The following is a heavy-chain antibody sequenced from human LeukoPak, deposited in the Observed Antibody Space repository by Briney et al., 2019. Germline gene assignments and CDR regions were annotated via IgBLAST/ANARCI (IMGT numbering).Heavy chain of an antibody. V-gene: IGHV1-2*02. J-gene: IGHJ5*02. CDR3: ATLYCSSTSCLDP. CDR1: GYTFTGYY. CDR2: INPNSGGT. D-gene: IGHD2-2*01. Sequence: ASVKVPCKASGYTFTGYYMHWVRQAPGQGLEWMGWINPNSGGTNYAQKFQGRVTMTRDTSISTAYMELSRLRSDDTAVYYCATLYCSSTSCLDPWGQGTLVTVSS.